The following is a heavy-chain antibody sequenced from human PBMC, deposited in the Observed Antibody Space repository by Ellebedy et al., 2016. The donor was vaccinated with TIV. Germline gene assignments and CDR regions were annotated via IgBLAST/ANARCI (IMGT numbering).Heavy chain of an antibody. Sequence: PGGSLRLSCAASGFTFGNYWMSWVRQAPGKGLEWVANIKNDGSERYYVDSVEGRFIISRDNAKNSLYLRINNPRDEDTAVYYCARRGSRYWHFDLWGRGTQVIVSS. CDR2: IKNDGSER. CDR1: GFTFGNYW. V-gene: IGHV3-7*03. D-gene: IGHD1-1*01. CDR3: ARRGSRYWHFDL. J-gene: IGHJ2*01.